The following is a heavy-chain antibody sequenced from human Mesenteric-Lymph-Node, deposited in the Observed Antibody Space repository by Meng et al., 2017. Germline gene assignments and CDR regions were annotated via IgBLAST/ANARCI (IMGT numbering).Heavy chain of an antibody. J-gene: IGHJ4*02. Sequence: ASVKVSCKASGYTFTSYDINWVRQTTGQGLEWMGWMNPNSGNTGYAQKFQGRVTITRNTSISTAYMELSSLRAEDTAVYYCARGGVLRYFDWLLSVQEGFDYWGQGTLVTVSS. D-gene: IGHD3-9*01. V-gene: IGHV1-8*03. CDR3: ARGGVLRYFDWLLSVQEGFDY. CDR2: MNPNSGNT. CDR1: GYTFTSYD.